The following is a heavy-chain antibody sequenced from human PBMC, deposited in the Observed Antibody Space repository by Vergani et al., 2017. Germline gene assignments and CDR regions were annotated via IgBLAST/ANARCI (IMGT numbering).Heavy chain of an antibody. V-gene: IGHV3-48*04. Sequence: EVQLVESGGGLVQPGGSLRLSCAASGFTFSSYWMSWVRQAPGKGLEWISHIGGDGSIIYYADSVKGRFTISRDNAKNSLYLQINSLRAEDTAMYYCARVGSTLDYWGQGTLVTVSS. D-gene: IGHD3-10*01. CDR2: IGGDGSII. CDR3: ARVGSTLDY. CDR1: GFTFSSYW. J-gene: IGHJ4*02.